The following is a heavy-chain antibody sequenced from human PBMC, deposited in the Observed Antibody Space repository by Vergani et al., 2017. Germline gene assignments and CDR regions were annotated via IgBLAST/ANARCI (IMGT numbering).Heavy chain of an antibody. CDR2: ISSSSNTR. CDR1: GFSFTTYD. Sequence: EVRLVESGGGLVHPGGSLRLSCAASGFSFTTYDMNWVRQAPGKGLEWIAYISSSSNTRYYADSVKGRFTVSRDTAKNSLILQMNGLRVEDTALYYCARDAILYGMDGWGQGTTVTVSS. CDR3: ARDAILYGMDG. D-gene: IGHD3-9*01. V-gene: IGHV3-48*01. J-gene: IGHJ6*02.